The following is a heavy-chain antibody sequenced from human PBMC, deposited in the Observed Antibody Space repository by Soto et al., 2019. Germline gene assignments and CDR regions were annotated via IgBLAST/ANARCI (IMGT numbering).Heavy chain of an antibody. CDR1: GYTFTSYY. CDR2: INPSGGST. CDR3: ARDQGVMITFGGVIASSYYFDY. Sequence: VKVSCKASGYTFTSYYMHWVRQPPGQGLEWVGIINPSGGSTSYAQKFQGRVTMTRDTSTSTVYMELSSLRSEDTAVYYCARDQGVMITFGGVIASSYYFDYWGQGTLVTVSS. V-gene: IGHV1-46*03. D-gene: IGHD3-16*02. J-gene: IGHJ4*02.